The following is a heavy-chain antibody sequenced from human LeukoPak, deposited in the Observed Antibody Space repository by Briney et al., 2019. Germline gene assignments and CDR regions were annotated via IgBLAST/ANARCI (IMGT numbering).Heavy chain of an antibody. J-gene: IGHJ6*03. D-gene: IGHD5-24*01. CDR1: GFTFSSYS. CDR3: AREVEMATVTGGPTYYHYMDV. Sequence: GGSLRLSCAASGFTFSSYSMNWVRQAPGKGLEWVSSISSSSSYIYYADSVKGRFTISRDNAKNSLYLQMNGLRAEDTAVYYCAREVEMATVTGGPTYYHYMDVWGKGSTVTVSS. CDR2: ISSSSSYI. V-gene: IGHV3-21*01.